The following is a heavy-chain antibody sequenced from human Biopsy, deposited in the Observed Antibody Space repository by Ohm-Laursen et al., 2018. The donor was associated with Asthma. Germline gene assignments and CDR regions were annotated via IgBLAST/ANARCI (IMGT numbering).Heavy chain of an antibody. V-gene: IGHV3-11*01. J-gene: IGHJ6*02. CDR1: GFYFRDYF. D-gene: IGHD6-13*01. CDR3: ARVLESSSRGPFYFFALDV. Sequence: LSLTCAASGFYFRDYFMTWMRQAPGEGLEWVASISASGSTKYPSESVQGRSTISRDNAQNLLILEMDSLRADDTGIYYCARVLESSSRGPFYFFALDVWGQGTPVAVS. CDR2: ISASGSTK.